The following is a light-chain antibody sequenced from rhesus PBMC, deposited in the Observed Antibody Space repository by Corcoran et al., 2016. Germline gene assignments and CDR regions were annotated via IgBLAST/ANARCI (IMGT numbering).Light chain of an antibody. V-gene: IGKV4-1*01. CDR2: WAS. Sequence: DIVMTQSPDSLAVSLGERVTINCKSSQSLLYTSNNKNYLAWYQQKPGKAPKLLISWASTRESGVPNRFRGSGTGTDFTLTISGLQTEDVAVYYCQQYYSPPYSFGQGTKMEIK. J-gene: IGKJ2*01. CDR1: QSLLYTSNNKNY. CDR3: QQYYSPPYS.